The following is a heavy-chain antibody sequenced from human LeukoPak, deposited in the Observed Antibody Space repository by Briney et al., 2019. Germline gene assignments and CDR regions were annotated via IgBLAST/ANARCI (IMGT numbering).Heavy chain of an antibody. CDR2: SSGSGGST. V-gene: IGHV3-23*01. Sequence: HPGGSLRLSCAASGFTFSSYAMSWVRHAPGKGLEGGSSSSGSGGSTYYANPVKGRFTISRYNSKNTLYLQMNSLRAEDTDVYYCARSLGSGNYFDYWGQGPLVTVSS. J-gene: IGHJ4*02. D-gene: IGHD3-10*01. CDR3: ARSLGSGNYFDY. CDR1: GFTFSSYA.